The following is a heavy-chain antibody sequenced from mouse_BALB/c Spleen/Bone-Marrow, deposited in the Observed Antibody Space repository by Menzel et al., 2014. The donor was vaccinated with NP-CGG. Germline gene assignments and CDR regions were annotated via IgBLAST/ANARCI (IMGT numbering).Heavy chain of an antibody. D-gene: IGHD1-1*01. CDR2: ISSGGSYT. J-gene: IGHJ4*01. CDR3: TRDPYYYGSSYAMDY. Sequence: EVMLVESGGGLVKPGGSLKLSCAASGFTFSSYTMSWVRQTPEKRLEWVATISSGGSYTYYPDSVKGRFTISRDNAKNTLYLQMGSLKSEDTAMYYCTRDPYYYGSSYAMDYWGQGTSVTVSS. CDR1: GFTFSSYT. V-gene: IGHV5-6-4*01.